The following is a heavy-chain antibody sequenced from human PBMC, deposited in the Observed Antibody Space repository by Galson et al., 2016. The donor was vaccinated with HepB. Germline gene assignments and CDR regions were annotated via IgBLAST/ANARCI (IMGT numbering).Heavy chain of an antibody. CDR3: ARLMATRAGLVVYFDY. V-gene: IGHV3-13*04. J-gene: IGHJ4*02. D-gene: IGHD2-8*02. CDR2: ITTGGDT. CDR1: GFSFSAYD. Sequence: SLRLSCAASGFSFSAYDMYWVRQGAGIGLEWVSAITTGGDTYHSDSVQGRFIISRDNGKNALYLHMSTLRAGDTAVYYCARLMATRAGLVVYFDYWGQGTLVTVSS.